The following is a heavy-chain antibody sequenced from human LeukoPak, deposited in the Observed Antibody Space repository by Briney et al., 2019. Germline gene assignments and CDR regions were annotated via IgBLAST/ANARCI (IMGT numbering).Heavy chain of an antibody. CDR1: GGSISSYY. D-gene: IGHD6-19*01. V-gene: IGHV4-59*01. J-gene: IGHJ4*02. CDR2: IYYSGST. CDR3: ARGARWLVDY. Sequence: PSETLSLTCTVSGGSISSYYWSWIRQPPGKGLEWIGYIYYSGSTNYNPSLKSRVTISVDTSKNQFSLKQSSVTAADTAVYYCARGARWLVDYWGQGTLVTVSS.